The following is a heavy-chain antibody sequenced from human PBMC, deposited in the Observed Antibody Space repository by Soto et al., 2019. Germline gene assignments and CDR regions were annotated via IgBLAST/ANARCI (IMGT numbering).Heavy chain of an antibody. V-gene: IGHV3-30*18. Sequence: PGESLRLSCAASGFSFSSYGMHWLRQAAGKGLEWVAVISYDGSNKYYADSVRGRFTISRDNSKNTLYLQMNSLRPEDTAVFYCAKERMEQYQLLPFFDYWGQGTLVTVSS. CDR2: ISYDGSNK. CDR1: GFSFSSYG. J-gene: IGHJ4*02. CDR3: AKERMEQYQLLPFFDY. D-gene: IGHD2-2*01.